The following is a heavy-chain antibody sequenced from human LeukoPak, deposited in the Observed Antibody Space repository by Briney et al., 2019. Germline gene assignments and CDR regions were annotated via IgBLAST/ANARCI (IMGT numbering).Heavy chain of an antibody. CDR1: GGTFSSYA. Sequence: ASVKVSCKASGGTFSSYAISWVRQAPGRGLEWMGGIIPIFGTANYAQKFQGRVTITADESTSTAYMELSSLRSEDTAVYYCAREAGCSGGSCYYNPFDYWGQGTLVTVSS. V-gene: IGHV1-69*13. CDR2: IIPIFGTA. J-gene: IGHJ4*02. D-gene: IGHD2-15*01. CDR3: AREAGCSGGSCYYNPFDY.